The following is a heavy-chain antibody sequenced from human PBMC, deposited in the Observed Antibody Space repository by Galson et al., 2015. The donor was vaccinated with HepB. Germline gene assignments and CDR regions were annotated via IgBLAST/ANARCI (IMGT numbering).Heavy chain of an antibody. CDR1: GYTFTGYY. CDR2: INPNSGGT. V-gene: IGHV1-2*02. Sequence: SVKVSCKASGYTFTGYYMHWVRQAPGQGLEWMGWINPNSGGTNYAQKFQGRVTMTRDTSISTAYMELSRLRSDDTAVYYCARGITMVRGVILGLVYWGQGTLVTVSS. D-gene: IGHD3-10*01. CDR3: ARGITMVRGVILGLVY. J-gene: IGHJ4*02.